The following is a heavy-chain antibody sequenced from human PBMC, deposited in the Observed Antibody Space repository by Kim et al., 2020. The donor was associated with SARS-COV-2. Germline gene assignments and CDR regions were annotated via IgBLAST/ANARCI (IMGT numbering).Heavy chain of an antibody. CDR3: AREGYSETYAEYLQH. V-gene: IGHV3-43D*03. Sequence: GGSLRLSCAASGFSFDDYAMHWVRQAPGKGLEWVSVINWNGGTTSYADSVKGRFTISRDNNKNSLYLQMNSLRPEDTALYYCAREGYSETYAEYLQHWGQGTLVTVSS. J-gene: IGHJ1*01. CDR1: GFSFDDYA. D-gene: IGHD1-26*01. CDR2: INWNGGTT.